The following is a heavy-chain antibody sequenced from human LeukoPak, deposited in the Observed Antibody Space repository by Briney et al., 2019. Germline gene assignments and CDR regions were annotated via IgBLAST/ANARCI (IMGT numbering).Heavy chain of an antibody. CDR2: INHSGST. CDR1: GGSFSGYY. J-gene: IGHJ5*02. Sequence: KPSETLSLTCAVYGGSFSGYYWSWIRQPPGKGLEWIGEINHSGSTSYNPSLKSRVTISVDTSKNQFSLKLSSVTAADTAVYYCARVRRYLGGVVVVPASPGWLDPWGQGTLVTVSS. CDR3: ARVRRYLGGVVVVPASPGWLDP. D-gene: IGHD2-2*01. V-gene: IGHV4-34*01.